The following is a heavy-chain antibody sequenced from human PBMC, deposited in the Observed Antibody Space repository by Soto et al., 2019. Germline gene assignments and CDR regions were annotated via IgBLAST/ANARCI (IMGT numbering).Heavy chain of an antibody. Sequence: EVQVLESGGGLVQPGGSLRLSCAASGFTFSSYDMSWVRQAPGKGLEWVSGVSASGSITSYADSAKGRFTISRDNAKNTVFLQMSSLRAEDTAVYFCAKGDSSGGRCYRGFAYWGQGTLVTVSS. CDR1: GFTFSSYD. V-gene: IGHV3-23*01. J-gene: IGHJ4*02. CDR3: AKGDSSGGRCYRGFAY. CDR2: VSASGSIT. D-gene: IGHD2-15*01.